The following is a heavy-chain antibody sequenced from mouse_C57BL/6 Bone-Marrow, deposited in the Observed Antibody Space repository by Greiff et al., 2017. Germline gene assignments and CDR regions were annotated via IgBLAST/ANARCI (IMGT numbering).Heavy chain of an antibody. CDR2: ISDGGSYT. J-gene: IGHJ4*01. Sequence: KLVESGGGLVKPGGSLKLSCAASGFTFSSYAMSWVRQTPEKRLEWVATISDGGSYTYYPDNVKGRFTFNRDNAKNNLYLQMSHLKSEDTAMYYCARGGIYYGSPYAMDYWGQGTSVTVSS. V-gene: IGHV5-4*03. D-gene: IGHD2-2*01. CDR1: GFTFSSYA. CDR3: ARGGIYYGSPYAMDY.